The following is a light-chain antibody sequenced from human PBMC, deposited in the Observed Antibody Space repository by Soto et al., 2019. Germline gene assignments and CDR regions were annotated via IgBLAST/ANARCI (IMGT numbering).Light chain of an antibody. CDR1: SSDIGGYNY. Sequence: QSVLTQPASVSGSPGQSITISCTGTSSDIGGYNYVSWYQQYPGKAPKLMIYDVTHRPSGVSNRFSGSKSGNTASLTISVLQAEDEADYYCSSFTSSSTVLFGGGTKLTVL. J-gene: IGLJ2*01. V-gene: IGLV2-14*01. CDR2: DVT. CDR3: SSFTSSSTVL.